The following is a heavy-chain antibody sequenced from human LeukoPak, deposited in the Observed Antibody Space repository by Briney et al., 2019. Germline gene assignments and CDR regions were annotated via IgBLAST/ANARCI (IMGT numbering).Heavy chain of an antibody. CDR1: GGTFSSYA. V-gene: IGHV1-69*04. CDR2: IIPILGIA. CDR3: ASEATVTTRRRFDP. D-gene: IGHD4-17*01. Sequence: SVKVSCKASGGTFSSYAISWVRQAPGQGLEWMGRIIPILGIANYAQKFKGRVTITADKSTSTAYMELSSLRSEDTAVYYCASEATVTTRRRFDPWGQGTLVTVSS. J-gene: IGHJ5*02.